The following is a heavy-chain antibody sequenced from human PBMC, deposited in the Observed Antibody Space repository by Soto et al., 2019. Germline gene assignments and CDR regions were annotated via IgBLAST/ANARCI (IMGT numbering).Heavy chain of an antibody. J-gene: IGHJ2*01. CDR1: GGSISSSSYY. CDR2: IYYSGST. CDR3: ARPDHCPYYWYFDL. V-gene: IGHV4-39*02. D-gene: IGHD2-21*02. Sequence: QLQLQESGPGLVKPSENLSLTCTVSGGSISSSSYYWGWIRQRPGKGLEWIGSIYYSGSTYYNPSLKSQVTISLYTSKNHFSLKLSSVTAADTAVYYCARPDHCPYYWYFDLLGRGTLVTVSS.